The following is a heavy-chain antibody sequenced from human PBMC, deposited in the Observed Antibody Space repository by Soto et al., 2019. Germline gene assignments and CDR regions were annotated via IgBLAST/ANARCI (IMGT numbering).Heavy chain of an antibody. V-gene: IGHV1-18*01. D-gene: IGHD5-12*01. J-gene: IGHJ6*02. CDR1: GYTFTSYG. Sequence: ASVKVSCKASGYTFTSYGISWVRQAPGQGLEWMGWISAYNGNTNYAQKLQGRVTMTRDTSTSTAYMELRSLRSEDTAVYYCAREVTRGSGSYYYYGMDVWGQGTTVTVSS. CDR2: ISAYNGNT. CDR3: AREVTRGSGSYYYYGMDV.